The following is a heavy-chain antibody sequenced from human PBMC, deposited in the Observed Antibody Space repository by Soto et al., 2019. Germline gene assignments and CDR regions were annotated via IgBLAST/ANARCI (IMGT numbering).Heavy chain of an antibody. J-gene: IGHJ6*02. D-gene: IGHD5-18*01. CDR3: ARHKGGYSYGYPDYYYGMDV. Sequence: GESLKISCKGSGYSFTSYWIGWVRQMPGKGLEWMGIIYPGDSDTRYSPSFQGQVTISADKSISTAYLQWSSLKASDTAMYYCARHKGGYSYGYPDYYYGMDVWGQGTTVTVSS. V-gene: IGHV5-51*01. CDR1: GYSFTSYW. CDR2: IYPGDSDT.